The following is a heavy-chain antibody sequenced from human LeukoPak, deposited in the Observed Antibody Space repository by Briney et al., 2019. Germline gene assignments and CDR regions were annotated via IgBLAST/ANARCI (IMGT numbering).Heavy chain of an antibody. Sequence: GGSLRLSCAASGFTFSSYWMSWVRQAPGKGLEYVANIKQDGSQKYYVDSMKGRFTISRDNAKNSLYLQIDSLRAEDTAVYYCARDRRVGGWGGAFDMWGHGTQVTVSS. CDR1: GFTFSSYW. V-gene: IGHV3-7*01. CDR2: IKQDGSQK. J-gene: IGHJ3*02. D-gene: IGHD2-21*01. CDR3: ARDRRVGGWGGAFDM.